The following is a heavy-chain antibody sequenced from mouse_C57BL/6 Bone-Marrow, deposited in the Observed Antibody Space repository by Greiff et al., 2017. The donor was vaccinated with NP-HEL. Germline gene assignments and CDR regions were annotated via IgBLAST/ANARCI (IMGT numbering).Heavy chain of an antibody. D-gene: IGHD6-1*01. Sequence: QVQLKQSGAELMKPGASVKLSCKATGYTFTGYWIEWVKQRPGHGLEWIGEIDPSDSYTNYNQKFKGKATLTVDTSSSTAYMQLSSLTSEDSAVYYCASTQPRGYFDVWGTGTTVTVSS. J-gene: IGHJ1*03. CDR2: IDPSDSYT. CDR1: GYTFTGYW. V-gene: IGHV1-50*01. CDR3: ASTQPRGYFDV.